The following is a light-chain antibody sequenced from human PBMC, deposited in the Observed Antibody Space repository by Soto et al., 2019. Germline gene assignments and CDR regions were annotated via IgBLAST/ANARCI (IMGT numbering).Light chain of an antibody. CDR1: QSVSRY. CDR2: DAS. Sequence: EIVLTQSPATLSLSPGERATLSCRASQSVSRYLAWYQQKPGQAPRLLIYDASNRATGIPARFSGSGSGTDFTPTISSLEPEDFAVYYWQQRSNWPPTFGGGTKVEIK. V-gene: IGKV3-11*01. CDR3: QQRSNWPPT. J-gene: IGKJ4*01.